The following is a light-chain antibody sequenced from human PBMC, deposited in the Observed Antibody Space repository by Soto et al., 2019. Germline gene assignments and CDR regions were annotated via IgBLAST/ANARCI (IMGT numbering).Light chain of an antibody. J-gene: IGKJ2*03. CDR1: QDTTNY. V-gene: IGKV1-33*01. CDR3: QQYDNFPR. Sequence: DIQMTQSPSSLSASVGDRVTITCQASQDTTNYLNWYQHKPGKAPKLLIYDASNLETGVPSRFSGSGSGTDFTFTITNLQLEDIATYYCQQYDNFPRFGQGTKVEIK. CDR2: DAS.